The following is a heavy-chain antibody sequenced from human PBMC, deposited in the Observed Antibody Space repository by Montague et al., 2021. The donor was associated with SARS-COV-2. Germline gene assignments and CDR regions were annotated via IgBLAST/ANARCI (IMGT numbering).Heavy chain of an antibody. CDR1: GSTFSSYA. Sequence: SLRLSCAASGSTFSSYAMHWVRQAPGKGLEWVAVISYDGSNKYYADSVKGRFTISRDNSKNTLYLQMNSLRAEDTAVYYCARDGREGLLWFGELLFGWFDPWGQGTLVTVSS. CDR2: ISYDGSNK. CDR3: ARDGREGLLWFGELLFGWFDP. V-gene: IGHV3-30*04. D-gene: IGHD3-10*01. J-gene: IGHJ5*02.